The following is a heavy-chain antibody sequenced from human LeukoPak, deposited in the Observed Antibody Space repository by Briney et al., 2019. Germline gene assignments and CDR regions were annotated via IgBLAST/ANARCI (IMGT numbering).Heavy chain of an antibody. CDR1: GFTFSTYG. J-gene: IGHJ4*02. CDR2: ISGSGGST. CDR3: AKSQFRGSGWSLWDY. V-gene: IGHV3-23*01. Sequence: GGTLRLSCVASGFTFSTYGMSWVRQAPGKGLEWVSAISGSGGSTYYADSVKGRFTVSRDNSKNTLYLQMNSLRAEDTAVYYCAKSQFRGSGWSLWDYWGQGTLVTVSS. D-gene: IGHD6-19*01.